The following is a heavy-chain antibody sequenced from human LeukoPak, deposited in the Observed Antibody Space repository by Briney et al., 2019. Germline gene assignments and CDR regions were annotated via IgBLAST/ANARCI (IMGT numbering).Heavy chain of an antibody. CDR1: GFTFSAYV. Sequence: GGSLRLSCVASGFTFSAYVMAWVRQAPGKGLEWVSGISGSGVSAYYGDSVKGRFTTSRDNPKNTVCLQMDSLRAEDTAVYYCAKRRSGSSGWFPFDSWGQGTLVTVSS. J-gene: IGHJ4*02. V-gene: IGHV3-23*01. CDR2: ISGSGVSA. D-gene: IGHD6-19*01. CDR3: AKRRSGSSGWFPFDS.